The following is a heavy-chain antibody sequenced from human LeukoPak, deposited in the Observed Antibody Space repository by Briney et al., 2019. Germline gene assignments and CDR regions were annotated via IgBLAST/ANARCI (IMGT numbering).Heavy chain of an antibody. CDR2: INPNSGGT. D-gene: IGHD6-19*01. CDR3: ARGRPYSSGWYAIDY. CDR1: GYTFTGYY. Sequence: ASVKVSCKASGYTFTGYYMHWVRQAPGQGLEWMGWINPNSGGTNYAQKFQGRVTMTRDTSISTAYMELSRLRSDDTAVYYCARGRPYSSGWYAIDYWGQGTLVTVSS. V-gene: IGHV1-2*02. J-gene: IGHJ4*02.